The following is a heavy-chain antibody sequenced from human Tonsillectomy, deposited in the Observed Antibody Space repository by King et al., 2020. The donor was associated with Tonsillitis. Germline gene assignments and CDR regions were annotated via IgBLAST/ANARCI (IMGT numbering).Heavy chain of an antibody. V-gene: IGHV3-72*01. CDR2: SRSKANTYTT. CDR3: AIFRRTWGF. J-gene: IGHJ4*02. CDR1: GFTFSDHD. D-gene: IGHD3-3*02. Sequence: VQLVESGGGLVQPGGSLRLSFAASGFTFSDHDMDWVRQAPGKGLEWVGRSRSKANTYTTEYAASVKGRFSISRDDSKNLLYLQLNSLKTEDTAVYYCAIFRRTWGFWGQGTLVTVSS.